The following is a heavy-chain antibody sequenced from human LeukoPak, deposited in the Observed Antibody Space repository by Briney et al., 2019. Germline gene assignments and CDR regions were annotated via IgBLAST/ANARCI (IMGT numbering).Heavy chain of an antibody. J-gene: IGHJ4*02. CDR1: GVSISSNLW. Sequence: PSETLSLTCAVSGVSISSNLWWTWVRQPPGKGLEWIAEIHHSGSINYNPSLKSRVTISVDTSKNQFSLKLSSVTAADTAVYYCARLGDYVWGSYRYVYYFDYWGQGTLVTVSS. D-gene: IGHD3-16*02. CDR3: ARLGDYVWGSYRYVYYFDY. V-gene: IGHV4-4*02. CDR2: IHHSGSI.